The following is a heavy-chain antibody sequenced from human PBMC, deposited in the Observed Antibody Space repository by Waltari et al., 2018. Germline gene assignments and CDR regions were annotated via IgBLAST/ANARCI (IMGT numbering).Heavy chain of an antibody. D-gene: IGHD3-22*01. CDR2: FDPEDDKR. CDR3: ATALYFYDSRGAFDI. Sequence: QVQLVQSGAEVKKPGASVKVSCKMSGFSLSEVSMHWVRQAPGKGLEWMGGFDPEDDKRVYSQKFQGRVIMTEDTSTNTAYMDLNTLASEVTAVYFCATALYFYDSRGAFDIWGQGTMVTVSS. V-gene: IGHV1-24*01. CDR1: GFSLSEVS. J-gene: IGHJ3*02.